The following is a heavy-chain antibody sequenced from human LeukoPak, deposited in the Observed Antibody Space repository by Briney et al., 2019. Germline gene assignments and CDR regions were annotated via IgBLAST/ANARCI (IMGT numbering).Heavy chain of an antibody. V-gene: IGHV4-4*07. CDR1: GGSISSYY. J-gene: IGHJ5*02. Sequence: SETLSLTCTVSGGSISSYYWSWIPQPAGKGLEWIRRIYTSGSTNYNPSLKSLVTMSVDTSKNQFSLKLSSVTAADTAVYYCARVSRGFDPWGQGTLVTVSS. CDR3: ARVSRGFDP. D-gene: IGHD3-3*02. CDR2: IYTSGST.